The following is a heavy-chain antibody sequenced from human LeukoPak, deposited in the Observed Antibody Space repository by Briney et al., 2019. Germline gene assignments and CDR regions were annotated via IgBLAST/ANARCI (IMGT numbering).Heavy chain of an antibody. Sequence: GESLKISCKGSGYSFTTYWIGWVRQMPGKGLEWMGIIYPGDSDTRYSPSFQGQVTISAGKSISTAYLQWSSLKASDTAMYYCARRGYSPTYGMDVWGQGTTVTVSS. CDR3: ARRGYSPTYGMDV. CDR1: GYSFTTYW. CDR2: IYPGDSDT. V-gene: IGHV5-51*01. D-gene: IGHD5-18*01. J-gene: IGHJ6*02.